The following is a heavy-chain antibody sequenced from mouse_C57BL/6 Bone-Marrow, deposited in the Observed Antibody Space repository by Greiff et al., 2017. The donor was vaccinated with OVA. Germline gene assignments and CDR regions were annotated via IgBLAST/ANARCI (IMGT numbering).Heavy chain of an antibody. CDR1: GFSLSTFGMG. Sequence: QVTLKVSGPGILQPSQTLSLTCSFSGFSLSTFGMGVGWIRQPSGMGLEWLAHIWWDDDKYYNPALKSRLSISKATSTHQAFLKIAKVDTADTATYYGDRREGTAQAHYAMDYWGQGTSVTVSS. CDR2: IWWDDDK. CDR3: DRREGTAQAHYAMDY. V-gene: IGHV8-8*01. J-gene: IGHJ4*01. D-gene: IGHD3-2*02.